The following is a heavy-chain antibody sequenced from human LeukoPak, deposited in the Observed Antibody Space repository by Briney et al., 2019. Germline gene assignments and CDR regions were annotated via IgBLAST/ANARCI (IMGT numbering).Heavy chain of an antibody. V-gene: IGHV3-30-3*01. CDR3: ARENDFWSGYYMGYYYGMDV. J-gene: IGHJ6*02. CDR1: GFTFSSYA. Sequence: PGGSLRLSCAASGFTFSSYAMHWVRQAPGKGLEWVAVISYDGSNKYYADSVEGRFTISRDNSKNTLYLQMNSLRAEDTAVYYCARENDFWSGYYMGYYYGMDVWGQGTTVTVSS. D-gene: IGHD3-3*01. CDR2: ISYDGSNK.